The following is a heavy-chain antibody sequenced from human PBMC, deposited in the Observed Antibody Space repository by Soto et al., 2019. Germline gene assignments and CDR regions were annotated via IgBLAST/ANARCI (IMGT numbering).Heavy chain of an antibody. J-gene: IGHJ6*02. CDR2: INPNSGGT. D-gene: IGHD5-12*01. CDR1: GYTFTGYY. V-gene: IGHV1-2*02. CDR3: AREGHIVATMVYYYYYGMDV. Sequence: AASVKVSCKASGYTFTGYYMHWVRQAPGQGLEWMGWINPNSGGTNYAQKFQGRVTMTRDTSISTAYMELSRLRSDDTAVYYCAREGHIVATMVYYYYYGMDVWGQGTTVTVSS.